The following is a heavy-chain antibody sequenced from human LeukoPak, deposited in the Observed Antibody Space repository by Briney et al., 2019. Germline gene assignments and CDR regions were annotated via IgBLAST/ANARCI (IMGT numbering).Heavy chain of an antibody. J-gene: IGHJ3*02. V-gene: IGHV3-66*01. Sequence: GGSLRLSCAASGFTVSSNYMSWVRQAPGKGLEWVSVIYSGGSTYYADSVKGRFTISRDNSKNTLYLQMNSLKAEDTAVYYCAREYYYDSSGYRVSDAFDIWGQGTMVTVS. CDR3: AREYYYDSSGYRVSDAFDI. CDR1: GFTVSSNY. CDR2: IYSGGST. D-gene: IGHD3-22*01.